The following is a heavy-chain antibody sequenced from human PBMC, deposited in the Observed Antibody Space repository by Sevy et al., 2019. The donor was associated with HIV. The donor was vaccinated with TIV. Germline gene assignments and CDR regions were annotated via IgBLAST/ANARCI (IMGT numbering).Heavy chain of an antibody. J-gene: IGHJ4*02. CDR2: INPDGTRI. CDR3: VRAIQLAASY. Sequence: GGSLRLSCEASSIIIRDYWLSWVRHAPGKGLAGVANINPDGTRIYYADSVKGRFTISRDHAKTSVFLQMSSLRAEDTAVYYCVRAIQLAASYWGQGTLVTVSS. CDR1: SIIIRDYW. V-gene: IGHV3-7*02. D-gene: IGHD2-15*01.